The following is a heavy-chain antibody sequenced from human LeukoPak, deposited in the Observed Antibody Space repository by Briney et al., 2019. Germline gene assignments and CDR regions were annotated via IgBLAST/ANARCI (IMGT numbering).Heavy chain of an antibody. CDR3: VREGNELLSKNFDY. J-gene: IGHJ4*02. V-gene: IGHV1-2*02. Sequence: ASVKVSFKGSGFTFTGYYINWVRQAPGQGLEWMGYINPHSGGTSSPQKFQGRVTMTTDTSISAAYMELSSLISDDTAMYYCVREGNELLSKNFDYWGQGTLVTVSS. CDR1: GFTFTGYY. D-gene: IGHD2-21*02. CDR2: INPHSGGT.